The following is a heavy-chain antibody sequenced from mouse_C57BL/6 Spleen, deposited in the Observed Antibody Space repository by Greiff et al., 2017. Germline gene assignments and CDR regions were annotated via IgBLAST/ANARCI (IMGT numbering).Heavy chain of an antibody. J-gene: IGHJ4*01. V-gene: IGHV1-62-2*01. D-gene: IGHD3-1*01. CDR3: ARNEEGYFYAMDY. CDR1: GYTFTEST. Sequence: QVQLQQSGAELVKPGASVKLSCKASGYTFTESTIHWVKQRSGKGLEWIGWFYPGSGSITYNEKYKDKATLTADKSSSTVYMELSRLTSEDSAVDFGARNEEGYFYAMDYWGQGTSVTGSS. CDR2: FYPGSGSI.